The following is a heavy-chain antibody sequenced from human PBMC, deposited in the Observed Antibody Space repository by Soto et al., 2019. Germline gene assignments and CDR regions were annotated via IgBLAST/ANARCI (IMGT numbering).Heavy chain of an antibody. CDR3: ARIPGYSYGHYYYYYYGMDV. Sequence: SGPTLVNPTQTLTLTCTFSGFSLSTSGMCVSWIRQPPGKALEWLALIDWDDDKYYSTSLKTRLTISKDTSKNQVVLTMTNMDPVDTATYYCARIPGYSYGHYYYYYYGMDVWGQGTTVTVS. D-gene: IGHD5-18*01. V-gene: IGHV2-70*01. J-gene: IGHJ6*02. CDR1: GFSLSTSGMC. CDR2: IDWDDDK.